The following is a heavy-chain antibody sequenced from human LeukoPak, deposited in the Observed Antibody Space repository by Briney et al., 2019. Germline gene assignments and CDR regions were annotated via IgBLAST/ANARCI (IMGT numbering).Heavy chain of an antibody. J-gene: IGHJ4*02. D-gene: IGHD3-22*01. V-gene: IGHV3-21*04. Sequence: GGSLRLSCAASGFTFSSYSMTWVRQAPGKGLEWVSSISSSSSYIYYADSVKGRFTISRDNSKNTLYLQMNSLRAEDTAVYYCAKDGGMRSYYYDSSGYSVDYWGQGTLVTVSS. CDR1: GFTFSSYS. CDR2: ISSSSSYI. CDR3: AKDGGMRSYYYDSSGYSVDY.